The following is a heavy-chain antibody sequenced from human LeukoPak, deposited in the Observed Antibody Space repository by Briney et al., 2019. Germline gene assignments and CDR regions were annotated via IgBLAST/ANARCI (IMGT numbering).Heavy chain of an antibody. CDR3: ARSGAARYLDS. J-gene: IGHJ4*02. D-gene: IGHD6-6*01. CDR1: AFTFSSYS. CDR2: ISSSSSHI. V-gene: IGHV3-21*01. Sequence: GSLRLSCAASAFTFSSYSMNWVRQAPGKGLEWVSFISSSSSHIFYADSVKGRFTISRDSAKNSLYLQMNSLRADDTAVYYCARSGAARYLDSWGQGTLVTVSS.